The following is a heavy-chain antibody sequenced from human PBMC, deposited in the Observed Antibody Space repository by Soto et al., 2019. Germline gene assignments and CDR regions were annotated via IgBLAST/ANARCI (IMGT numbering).Heavy chain of an antibody. Sequence: GGSLRLSCAASGFTFSSYSMNWVRQAPGKGLEWVSYISSSSSTIYYADSVKGRFTISRGNAKNSLYLQMNSLRDEDTAVYYCAMGVSGGFDFWGQGTLVTVSS. D-gene: IGHD2-15*01. CDR2: ISSSSSTI. V-gene: IGHV3-48*02. CDR3: AMGVSGGFDF. J-gene: IGHJ4*02. CDR1: GFTFSSYS.